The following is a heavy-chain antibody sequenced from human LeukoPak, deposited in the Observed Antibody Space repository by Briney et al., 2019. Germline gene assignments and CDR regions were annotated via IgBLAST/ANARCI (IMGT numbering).Heavy chain of an antibody. D-gene: IGHD6-13*01. CDR1: GFTFSSYA. J-gene: IGHJ5*01. CDR3: ARAYSSSWYDF. V-gene: IGHV3-23*01. CDR2: ISSSGSGGST. Sequence: PGGSLRLSCAASGFTFSSYAMSWVRQAPGKGLEWVPGISSSGSGGSTYYADSVKGRFTISRDNSKNTLYLQINSVRAEDTAVYYCARAYSSSWYDFWGQGTLVTVSS.